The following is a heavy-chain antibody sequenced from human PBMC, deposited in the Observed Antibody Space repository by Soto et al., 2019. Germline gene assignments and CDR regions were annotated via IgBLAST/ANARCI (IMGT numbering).Heavy chain of an antibody. Sequence: ASVKVSCKASGYTFTSYAMHWLRQAPGQRLEWMGWINAGNGNTKYSQKFQGRVTITRDTSASTAYMELSSLRSEDTAVYYCARERPDGSRLDPWGQGTLVTVSS. CDR1: GYTFTSYA. V-gene: IGHV1-3*01. D-gene: IGHD6-13*01. CDR2: INAGNGNT. J-gene: IGHJ5*02. CDR3: ARERPDGSRLDP.